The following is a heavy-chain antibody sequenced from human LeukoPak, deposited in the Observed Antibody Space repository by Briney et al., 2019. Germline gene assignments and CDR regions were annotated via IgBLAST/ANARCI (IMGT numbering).Heavy chain of an antibody. CDR1: GGSISSYS. Sequence: SETLSLTCSVSGGSISSYSWTWIRQPPGKGLEWIGFIDYSGSSNYNPSLKSRVTISADPSTNHFSLDLTSVTAADTAVYFCARDHPVADWAPDIWGRGTMVTVSS. V-gene: IGHV4-59*13. D-gene: IGHD3-9*01. CDR2: IDYSGSS. CDR3: ARDHPVADWAPDI. J-gene: IGHJ3*02.